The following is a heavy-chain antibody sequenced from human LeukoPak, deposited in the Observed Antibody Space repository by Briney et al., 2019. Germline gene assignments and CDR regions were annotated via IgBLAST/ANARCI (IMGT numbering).Heavy chain of an antibody. Sequence: PGGSLRLSCAASGFTFTSYGMHWVRQAPGKGLEWVAVISYDGTYEYYAGSVKGRLTISRDDSKNTLYLQTNSLRAEDTAVYYCAKDRDSSWYLGCFVYWGQGTLVTVSS. J-gene: IGHJ4*02. CDR3: AKDRDSSWYLGCFVY. V-gene: IGHV3-30*18. CDR2: ISYDGTYE. D-gene: IGHD6-13*01. CDR1: GFTFTSYG.